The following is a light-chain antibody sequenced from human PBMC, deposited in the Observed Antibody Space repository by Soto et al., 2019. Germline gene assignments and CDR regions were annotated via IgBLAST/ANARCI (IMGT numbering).Light chain of an antibody. CDR3: QQLNSYPPT. CDR2: AAS. J-gene: IGKJ3*01. CDR1: QGISSY. Sequence: DIQLTQSPSFLSASVGDRVTITCRASQGISSYLAWYQQKPGKAPKLLISAASTLRSGVPSRFSGSGSGTEFTLTISRLQPEDFATYYCQQLNSYPPTFGSGNKVDIK. V-gene: IGKV1-9*01.